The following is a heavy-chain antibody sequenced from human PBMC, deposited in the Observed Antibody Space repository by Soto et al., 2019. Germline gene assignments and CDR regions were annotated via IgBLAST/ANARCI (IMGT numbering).Heavy chain of an antibody. J-gene: IGHJ4*02. D-gene: IGHD3-10*01. CDR1: GFTFSSYW. Sequence: EVQLVESGGGLVQPGGSLRLSCAASGFTFSSYWMSWVRQAPGKGLEWVANIREDGSERYYVDSVKGRFTISRDNAKNSLYLQMNSLRAEDTAVYYCARANGADKEDYWGQGTLVTVSS. CDR2: IREDGSER. V-gene: IGHV3-7*04. CDR3: ARANGADKEDY.